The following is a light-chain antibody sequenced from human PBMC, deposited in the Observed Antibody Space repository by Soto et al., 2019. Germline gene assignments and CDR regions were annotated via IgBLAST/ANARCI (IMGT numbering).Light chain of an antibody. CDR3: KQYNNWPPMA. V-gene: IGKV3-15*01. CDR2: GAS. J-gene: IGKJ1*01. CDR1: QSVSSN. Sequence: EIVMTQSPATLSVSPGERATLSCRASQSVSSNLAWYQQKPGQAPRLLIYGASTRATGIPVRFSGSGSGTEFTLTISSLQSEDFAVYYCKQYNNWPPMAFGQGTKVEIK.